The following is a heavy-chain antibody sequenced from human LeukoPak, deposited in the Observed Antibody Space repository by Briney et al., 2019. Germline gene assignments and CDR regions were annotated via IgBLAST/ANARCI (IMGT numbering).Heavy chain of an antibody. V-gene: IGHV1-8*01. CDR3: AREGDHARKHYYYYGMDV. CDR2: MNPNSGNT. CDR1: GYTFTSYD. J-gene: IGHJ6*02. D-gene: IGHD1-14*01. Sequence: ASVKVSCKASGYTFTSYDINWVRQAPGQGLEWMGWMNPNSGNTGYAQKFQGRVTMTRNTSISTAYMELSSLRSEDTAVYYCAREGDHARKHYYYYGMDVWGQGTTVTVSS.